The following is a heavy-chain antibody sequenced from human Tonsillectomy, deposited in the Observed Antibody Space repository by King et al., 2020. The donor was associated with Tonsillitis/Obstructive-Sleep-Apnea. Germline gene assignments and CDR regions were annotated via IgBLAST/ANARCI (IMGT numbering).Heavy chain of an antibody. CDR3: ARLGIQYPHDAFDI. Sequence: QLVQSGAEVKKPGESLKISCKGSGHSFTTYWIGWVRQMPGKGLEWMGLIYPGDSDTRYSPSFQGQVTISADKSISTAYLQWSSLKASDTATYYYARLGIQYPHDAFDIGGQGTMVTVSS. CDR2: IYPGDSDT. CDR1: GHSFTTYW. J-gene: IGHJ3*02. D-gene: IGHD4-11*01. V-gene: IGHV5-51*01.